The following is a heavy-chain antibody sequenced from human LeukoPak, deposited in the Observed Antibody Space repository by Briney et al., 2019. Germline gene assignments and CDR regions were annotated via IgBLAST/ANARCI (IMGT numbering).Heavy chain of an antibody. CDR1: GGTFSSYA. V-gene: IGHV1-69*04. J-gene: IGHJ4*02. Sequence: GASVKVSCKASGGTFSSYAISWVRQAPGQGLEWMGRIIPILGIANYAQKFQGRVTITADKSTSTAYMELSSLRSEDTAVYYCATEEDPGQIKFDYGGQGTLVTVSS. CDR3: ATEEDPGQIKFDY. CDR2: IIPILGIA. D-gene: IGHD1-14*01.